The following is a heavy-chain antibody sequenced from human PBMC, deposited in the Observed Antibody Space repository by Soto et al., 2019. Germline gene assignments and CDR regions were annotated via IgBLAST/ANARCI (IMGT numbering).Heavy chain of an antibody. V-gene: IGHV4-39*01. J-gene: IGHJ3*02. D-gene: IGHD1-26*01. Sequence: SETLSLTCTVSGGSISSSSYYWGWIRQPPGKGLEWIGSIYYSGGTYYNPSLKSRVTISVDTSKNQFSLKLSSVTAADTAVYYCASNGDSGTFDIWGQGTMVTVSS. CDR2: IYYSGGT. CDR3: ASNGDSGTFDI. CDR1: GGSISSSSYY.